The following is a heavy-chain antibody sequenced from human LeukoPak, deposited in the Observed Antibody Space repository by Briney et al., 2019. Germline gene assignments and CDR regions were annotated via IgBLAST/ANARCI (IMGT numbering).Heavy chain of an antibody. CDR1: AFTFSTHA. V-gene: IGHV3-53*04. J-gene: IGHJ4*02. CDR3: ARVDTVMAYYFDL. D-gene: IGHD5-18*01. CDR2: IYSGGTT. Sequence: GGSLRLSCAASAFTFSTHAMHWVRQAPGKGLEWVSTIYSGGTTYYADSVMGRFTISRHNSRNTLYLQMNSLRAEDTAVYYCARVDTVMAYYFDLWGQGTLVTVSS.